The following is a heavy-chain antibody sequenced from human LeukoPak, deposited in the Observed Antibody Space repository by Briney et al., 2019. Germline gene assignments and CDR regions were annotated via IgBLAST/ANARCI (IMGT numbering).Heavy chain of an antibody. Sequence: GGSLRLSCAASGFTFSSYAMSWVRQAPGKGLEWVSAISGSGGSTYYADSVKGRFTISRDNSKNTLYLQMNSLRAEDTAVYYCAKGKSSGLTGTTHLLLGSYYYGMDVWGQGTTVTVSS. J-gene: IGHJ6*02. D-gene: IGHD1-7*01. CDR2: ISGSGGST. V-gene: IGHV3-23*01. CDR3: AKGKSSGLTGTTHLLLGSYYYGMDV. CDR1: GFTFSSYA.